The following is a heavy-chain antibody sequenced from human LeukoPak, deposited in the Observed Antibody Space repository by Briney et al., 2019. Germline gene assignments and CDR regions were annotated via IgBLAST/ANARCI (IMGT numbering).Heavy chain of an antibody. D-gene: IGHD3-10*01. Sequence: SXXLSLTCXVYGXSXSGYXXSWIRQPPGKXLEWIGEINHSGSTNYNPSLKSRVTISVDTSKNQFSLKLSSVTAADTAVYYCARGFDGSGSYYDYWGQGTLVTVSS. CDR2: INHSGST. CDR1: GXSXSGYX. J-gene: IGHJ4*02. V-gene: IGHV4-34*01. CDR3: ARGFDGSGSYYDY.